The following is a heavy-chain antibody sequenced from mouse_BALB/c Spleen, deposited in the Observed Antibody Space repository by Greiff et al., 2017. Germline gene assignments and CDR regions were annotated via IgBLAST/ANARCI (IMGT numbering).Heavy chain of an antibody. CDR3: ARDDGNYNNAMDY. V-gene: IGHV5-4*02. CDR2: ISDGGSYT. J-gene: IGHJ4*01. D-gene: IGHD2-1*01. Sequence: EVKLMESGGGLVKPGGSLKLSCAASGFTFSDYYMYWVRQTPEKRLEWVATISDGGSYTYYPDSVKGRFTISRDNAKNNLYLQMSSLKSEDTAMYYCARDDGNYNNAMDYWGQGTSVTVSS. CDR1: GFTFSDYY.